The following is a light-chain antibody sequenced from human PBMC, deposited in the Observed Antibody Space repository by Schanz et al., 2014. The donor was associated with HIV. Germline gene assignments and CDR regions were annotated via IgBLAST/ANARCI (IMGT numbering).Light chain of an antibody. CDR1: QSVLYSSNNKNY. CDR2: WAS. Sequence: IVMTQSPDSLAVSLGERATINCKSSQSVLYSSNNKNYVAWYQQKPGLPPKLLISWASTRESGVPDRFSGSGSGTDFTLTISSLQAEDVAVYFCQQYYTSPRTFGQGTKLEIK. J-gene: IGKJ2*01. CDR3: QQYYTSPRT. V-gene: IGKV4-1*01.